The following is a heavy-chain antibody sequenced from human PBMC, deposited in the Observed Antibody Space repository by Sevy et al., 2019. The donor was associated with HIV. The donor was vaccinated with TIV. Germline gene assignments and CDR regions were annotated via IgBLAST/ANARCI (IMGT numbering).Heavy chain of an antibody. J-gene: IGHJ5*02. V-gene: IGHV4-59*01. D-gene: IGHD5-12*01. CDR2: IYYTGST. CDR1: GGSISAYY. Sequence: SETLSLTCTVSGGSISAYYWSWIRQPPGKALEYIGFIYYTGSTYYNPSLKNRVTISVDTSKNQFSLNLSSVTAADTAVYYCTRSLPVRSGDDSLNWFDPWGQGTVVTVSS. CDR3: TRSLPVRSGDDSLNWFDP.